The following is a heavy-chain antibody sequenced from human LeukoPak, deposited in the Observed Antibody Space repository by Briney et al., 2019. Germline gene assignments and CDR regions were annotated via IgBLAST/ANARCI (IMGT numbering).Heavy chain of an antibody. J-gene: IGHJ3*02. CDR1: GGTFSSYA. CDR3: ARDARGRIAAAGLDI. V-gene: IGHV1-18*01. CDR2: ISAYNGNT. Sequence: ASVKVSCKASGGTFSSYAISWVRQAPGQGLEWMGWISAYNGNTNYAQKLQGRVTMTTDTSTSTAYMELRSLRSDDTAVYYCARDARGRIAAAGLDIWGQGTMVTVSS. D-gene: IGHD6-13*01.